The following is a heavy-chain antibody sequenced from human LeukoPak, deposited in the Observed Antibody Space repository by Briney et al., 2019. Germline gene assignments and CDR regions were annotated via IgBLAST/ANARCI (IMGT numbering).Heavy chain of an antibody. CDR2: IDTNSGAT. CDR1: GYIFTAYC. J-gene: IGHJ5*02. Sequence: GASVKVSCKVSGYIFTAYCMHWVRQAPGQGLEWMGWIDTNSGATKYAQKFQGRFTITRDTSIGTAYMELRSLMSDDTAIYFCVSEASCSGARFYLQRIPSWGQGTLVTVSS. CDR3: VSEASCSGARFYLQRIPS. V-gene: IGHV1-2*02. D-gene: IGHD2-15*01.